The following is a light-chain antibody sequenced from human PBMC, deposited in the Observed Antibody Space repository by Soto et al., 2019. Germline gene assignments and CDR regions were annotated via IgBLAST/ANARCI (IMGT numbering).Light chain of an antibody. CDR3: QQYHDWPPLT. J-gene: IGKJ4*01. V-gene: IGKV3D-15*01. CDR1: QSISSN. Sequence: EIVMTQSPATLSESPGERVTLSCRASQSISSNLAWYQQKPGQPPRLLIYDATSRATGIPSRFSGSGSGTDFTLTITSLQSEDFAVYFCQQYHDWPPLTFGGATKVEIK. CDR2: DAT.